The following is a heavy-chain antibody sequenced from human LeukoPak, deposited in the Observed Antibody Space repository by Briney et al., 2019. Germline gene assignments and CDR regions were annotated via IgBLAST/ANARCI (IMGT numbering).Heavy chain of an antibody. CDR1: GFPFSSHA. Sequence: GGSLRLSCVASGFPFSSHAMCWVRQAPGKGLEWVSSIDISGGATWYADSVRGRFTISRDNSKNTLYLQMTSLRVEDTVLYYCANEIRPNDYWGQGTLVSVSS. D-gene: IGHD3-16*01. J-gene: IGHJ4*02. V-gene: IGHV3-23*05. CDR3: ANEIRPNDY. CDR2: IDISGGAT.